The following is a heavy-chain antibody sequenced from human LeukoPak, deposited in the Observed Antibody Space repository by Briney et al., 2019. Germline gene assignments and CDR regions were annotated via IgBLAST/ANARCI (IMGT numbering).Heavy chain of an antibody. Sequence: PGGSLRLSCAASGFTFSSYSMNWVRQAPGKGLEWVSSISSSSSYIYYADSVKGRFTMSRDNAKNSLYLQMNSLRAEDTAVYYCARERARRGEVSVDYWGQGTLATVSS. CDR3: ARERARRGEVSVDY. CDR2: ISSSSSYI. CDR1: GFTFSSYS. J-gene: IGHJ4*02. V-gene: IGHV3-21*01. D-gene: IGHD3-10*01.